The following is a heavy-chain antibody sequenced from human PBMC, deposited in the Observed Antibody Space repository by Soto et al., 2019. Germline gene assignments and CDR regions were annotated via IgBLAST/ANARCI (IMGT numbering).Heavy chain of an antibody. Sequence: GGSLRLSXAASGFTFSSYWMHWVRQAPGKGLVWVSRINSDGSSTSYADSVKGRFTISRDNAKNTLYLQMNSLRAEDTAVYYCARATSNSPGYYYDSSGYSDAFDIWGQGTMVTVSS. CDR1: GFTFSSYW. D-gene: IGHD3-22*01. CDR2: INSDGSST. J-gene: IGHJ3*02. V-gene: IGHV3-74*01. CDR3: ARATSNSPGYYYDSSGYSDAFDI.